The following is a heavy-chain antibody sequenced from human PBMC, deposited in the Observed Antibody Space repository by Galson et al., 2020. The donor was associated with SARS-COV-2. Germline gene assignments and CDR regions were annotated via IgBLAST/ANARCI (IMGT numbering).Heavy chain of an antibody. V-gene: IGHV4-39*01. CDR3: ARPDAAGWFDP. CDR1: GDSITSSSYY. D-gene: IGHD2-2*01. CDR2: ISYSGST. J-gene: IGHJ5*02. Sequence: GSLRLSCTVSGDSITSSSYYWGWIRQPPGKGLNGIGNISYSGSTYYNPSLNSRVTISVDTSKNQFSLKLTSVTAADTGVYFCARPDAAGWFDPWGQGTLVTVSS.